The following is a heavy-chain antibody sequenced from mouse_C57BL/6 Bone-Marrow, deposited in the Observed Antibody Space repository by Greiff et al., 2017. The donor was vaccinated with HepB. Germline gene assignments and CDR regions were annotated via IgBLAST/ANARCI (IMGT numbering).Heavy chain of an antibody. CDR1: GFTFSSYA. D-gene: IGHD3-2*02. V-gene: IGHV5-4*03. CDR2: ISDGGSYT. CDR3: ARQLRPFAY. J-gene: IGHJ3*01. Sequence: DVMLVESGGGLVKPGGSLKLSCAASGFTFSSYAMSWVRQTPEKRLEWVATISDGGSYTYYPDNVKGRFTISRDNAKNNLYLQMSHLKSEDTAMYYCARQLRPFAYWGQGTLVTVSA.